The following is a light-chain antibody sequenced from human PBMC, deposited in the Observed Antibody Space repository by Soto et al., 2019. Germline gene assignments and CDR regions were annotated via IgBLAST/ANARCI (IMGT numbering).Light chain of an antibody. J-gene: IGKJ4*01. V-gene: IGKV1-5*01. CDR3: QQLNKYPST. CDR1: QSISSW. CDR2: DAS. Sequence: DIQMTQSPSTLSASVGDRVTITCRASQSISSWLAWYQQKLGRAPRLLIYDASSLESGVPSRFSGSGSGTDFTLTISSLQPEDFATYYCQQLNKYPSTFGGRTKVDI.